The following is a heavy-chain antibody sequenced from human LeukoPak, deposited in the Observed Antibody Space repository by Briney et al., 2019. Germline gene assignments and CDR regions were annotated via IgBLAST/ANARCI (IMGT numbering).Heavy chain of an antibody. CDR2: VYYSGST. Sequence: SETLSLTCVVSGGSVSGYYWGWIRQPPGRGLEWIGYVYYSGSTNYNSSFKSRITISVDTSRNQFSLQLSSVTAADTAVYYCARIHRYCSGGACYVLDNWGQGTLVAVSS. V-gene: IGHV4-59*02. CDR1: GGSVSGYY. D-gene: IGHD2-15*01. J-gene: IGHJ4*02. CDR3: ARIHRYCSGGACYVLDN.